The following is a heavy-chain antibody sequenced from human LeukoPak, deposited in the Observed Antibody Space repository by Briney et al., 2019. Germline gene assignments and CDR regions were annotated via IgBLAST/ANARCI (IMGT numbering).Heavy chain of an antibody. V-gene: IGHV4-30-4*08. CDR2: IYYSGST. Sequence: SETLSLTCTVSGGSISSGDYYWSWIRQAPGKGLEWIGYIYYSGSTYYNPSLKSRVTISVDTSKNQFSLKLSSVTASDTAVYYCAREPHSYYDSSGYSTSSGAFDIWGQGTMVTVSS. CDR1: GGSISSGDYY. D-gene: IGHD3-22*01. CDR3: AREPHSYYDSSGYSTSSGAFDI. J-gene: IGHJ3*02.